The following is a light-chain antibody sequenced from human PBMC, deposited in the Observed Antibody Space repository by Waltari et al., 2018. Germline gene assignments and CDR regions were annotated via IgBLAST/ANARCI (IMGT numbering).Light chain of an antibody. Sequence: DIVLTQSPGPLSLSPGERATLSCRASQRVTTSYLGWYQQKPGQAPRLLIYGASSRATGVPDRFSGSGSGTDFTLTISKLEPEDFGLYYCQHYGGSPRTFGQGTKVEIK. CDR1: QRVTTSY. CDR2: GAS. J-gene: IGKJ1*01. V-gene: IGKV3-20*01. CDR3: QHYGGSPRT.